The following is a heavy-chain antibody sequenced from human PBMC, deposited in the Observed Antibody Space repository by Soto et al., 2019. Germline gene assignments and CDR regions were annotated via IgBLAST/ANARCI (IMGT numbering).Heavy chain of an antibody. CDR1: GFTFSSYS. CDR3: ARVQLRYYDFWSGYPQGAFDI. CDR2: ISSSSSYI. D-gene: IGHD3-3*01. V-gene: IGHV3-21*04. Sequence: GGSLRLSCAASGFTFSSYSMNWVRQAPGKGLEWVSSISSSSSYIYYADSVKGRFTISRDNAKNSLYLQMNSLRAEDTAVYYCARVQLRYYDFWSGYPQGAFDIWGQGTMVTVSS. J-gene: IGHJ3*02.